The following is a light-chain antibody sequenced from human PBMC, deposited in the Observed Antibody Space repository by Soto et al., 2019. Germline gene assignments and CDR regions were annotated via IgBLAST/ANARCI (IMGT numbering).Light chain of an antibody. CDR1: QSVSSSY. CDR3: QQYGSSRWT. CDR2: GAS. V-gene: IGKV3-20*01. Sequence: EIVLTQSPGTLSLSPGERATLSCRASQSVSSSYLAWYQQNRGQSPRLLNYGASSRATGIPDRFSGSGSGTDFTLTISRLEPEDFAVYYCQQYGSSRWTFGQGTKVDIK. J-gene: IGKJ1*01.